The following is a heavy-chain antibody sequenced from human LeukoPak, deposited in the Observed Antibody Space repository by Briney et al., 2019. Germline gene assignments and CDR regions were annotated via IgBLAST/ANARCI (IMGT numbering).Heavy chain of an antibody. J-gene: IGHJ4*02. D-gene: IGHD2-2*01. CDR2: ISSSGSTI. V-gene: IGHV3-48*04. CDR3: AGDVQLGYCSSTSCYQGLFDY. Sequence: GGSLRLSCAASGFTFTTYWMSWVRQAPGKGLEWVSYISSSGSTIYYADSVKGRFTISRDNAKNSLYLQMNSLRAEDTAVYYCAGDVQLGYCSSTSCYQGLFDYWGQGTLVTVSS. CDR1: GFTFTTYW.